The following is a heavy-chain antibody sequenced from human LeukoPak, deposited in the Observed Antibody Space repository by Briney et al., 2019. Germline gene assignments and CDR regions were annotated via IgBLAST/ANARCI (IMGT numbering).Heavy chain of an antibody. CDR1: GFTFSSYA. V-gene: IGHV3-23*01. CDR2: ISGSGTIT. CDR3: AKLSSSWYSFDY. D-gene: IGHD6-13*01. Sequence: PGGSLRLSCAASGFTFSSYAMTWVRQVPGKGLEWVSAISGSGTITYYADSVKGRFTISRDNSMNTLYLQMNSPRAEDTAVYYCAKLSSSWYSFDYWGQGTLVTVSS. J-gene: IGHJ4*02.